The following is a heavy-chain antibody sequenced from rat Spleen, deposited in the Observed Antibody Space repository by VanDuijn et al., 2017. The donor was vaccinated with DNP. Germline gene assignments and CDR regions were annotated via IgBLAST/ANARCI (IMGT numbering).Heavy chain of an antibody. Sequence: QVQLTESGPGLVQPSETLSLTCTVSGFSLTDYSVFWGRQSSGKGLEWMGRMRYNGDTAYNSIFKSRLTISRDTSRNQVVLKMNSLQIDDTGTYYCARDSGIEADWGQGTRVTVSS. CDR3: ARDSGIEAD. J-gene: IGHJ3*01. CDR2: MRYNGDT. CDR1: GFSLTDYS. D-gene: IGHD1-1*01. V-gene: IGHV2-8*01.